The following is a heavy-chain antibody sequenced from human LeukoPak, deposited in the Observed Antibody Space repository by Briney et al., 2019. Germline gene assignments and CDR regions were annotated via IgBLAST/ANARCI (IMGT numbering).Heavy chain of an antibody. CDR2: IYYSGST. V-gene: IGHV4-39*01. CDR1: GGSISSSSYY. CDR3: ARRVVVTATNWFDP. D-gene: IGHD2-21*02. Sequence: SETLSLTCTVSGGSISSSSYYWGWIRQPPGKGLEWIGSIYYSGSTYYNPSLKSRVTIPVDTPKNQFSLKLSSVTAADTAVYYCARRVVVTATNWFDPWGQGTLVTVSS. J-gene: IGHJ5*02.